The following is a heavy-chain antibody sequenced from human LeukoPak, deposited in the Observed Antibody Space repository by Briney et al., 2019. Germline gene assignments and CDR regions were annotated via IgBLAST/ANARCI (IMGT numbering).Heavy chain of an antibody. CDR2: IYHSGVT. CDR3: AGDPYNYKWFDI. V-gene: IGHV4-59*01. Sequence: SQTLSLTCTLSARSLNTYYWNWIRHPPGKGLEWIGYIYHSGVTNSIPSLKCRVTISVDTSKNQFSLKLSSVTAADTAVYYCAGDPYNYKWFDIWGQGTLVTVSS. CDR1: ARSLNTYY. J-gene: IGHJ5*02. D-gene: IGHD1-20*01.